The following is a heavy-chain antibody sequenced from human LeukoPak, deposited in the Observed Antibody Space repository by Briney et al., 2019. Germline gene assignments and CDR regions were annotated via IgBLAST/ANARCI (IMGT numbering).Heavy chain of an antibody. CDR1: GFTFSSYA. CDR2: ISSNGGST. J-gene: IGHJ4*02. Sequence: PGGSLRLSCAASGFTFSSYAMHWVRQAPGKGLEYVSAISSNGGSTYYANSVKGRFTISRDNSKNTLYLQMGSLRAEDMAVYYCAISLGDDYGDYYFDYWGQGTLVTVSS. V-gene: IGHV3-64*01. D-gene: IGHD4-17*01. CDR3: AISLGDDYGDYYFDY.